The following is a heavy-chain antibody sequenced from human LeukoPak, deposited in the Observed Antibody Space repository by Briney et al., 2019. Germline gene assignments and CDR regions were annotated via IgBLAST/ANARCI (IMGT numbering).Heavy chain of an antibody. V-gene: IGHV4-34*01. J-gene: IGHJ4*02. Sequence: SETLSLTCAVYGGCFSGYYWSWIRQPPGKGLEWIGEINHSGSTNYNPSLKSRVTISVDTSKNQFSLKLSSVTAADTAVYYCASGFWLDYWGQGTLVTVSS. CDR1: GGCFSGYY. CDR3: ASGFWLDY. CDR2: INHSGST. D-gene: IGHD3-3*01.